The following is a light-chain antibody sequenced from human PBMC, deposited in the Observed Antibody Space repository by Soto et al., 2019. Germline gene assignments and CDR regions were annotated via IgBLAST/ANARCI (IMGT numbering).Light chain of an antibody. CDR2: AAS. V-gene: IGKV1-39*01. Sequence: DIQMTQSPSSLSASVGDRVTITCRASQSISSYLNWYQQKPGKAPKLLIYAASSLQSGVPSRFSGSASGTDFTLTISSLQPEDFATYSCQQSYSRYTFGQGTKLEIK. CDR1: QSISSY. J-gene: IGKJ2*01. CDR3: QQSYSRYT.